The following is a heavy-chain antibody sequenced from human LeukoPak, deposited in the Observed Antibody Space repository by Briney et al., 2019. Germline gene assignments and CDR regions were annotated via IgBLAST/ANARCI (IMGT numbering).Heavy chain of an antibody. CDR1: GFTFSSYG. CDR3: ARSQLLWFGELNYYFDY. D-gene: IGHD3-10*01. J-gene: IGHJ4*02. V-gene: IGHV3-30*02. Sequence: PGGSLRLSCAASGFTFSSYGMHWVRQAPGKGLEWVAFIRYDGSNKYYADSVKGRFTISRDNSKNTLYLQMGSLRAEDMAVYYCARSQLLWFGELNYYFDYWGQGTLVTVSS. CDR2: IRYDGSNK.